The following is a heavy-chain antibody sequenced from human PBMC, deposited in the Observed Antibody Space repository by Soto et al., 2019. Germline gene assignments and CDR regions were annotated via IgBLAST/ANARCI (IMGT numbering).Heavy chain of an antibody. CDR2: IIGDGSNT. Sequence: EVQLVESGGGLVQPGGSLRLSCAASGFTFSTYWMHWVRQVPGKGLMWVSRIIGDGSNTNYADSVKGRLSISRDNIKNTLYLQMNSLTDDDTAVYYCARGTRVGGFGELQYWGQGILVTVSS. CDR3: ARGTRVGGFGELQY. CDR1: GFTFSTYW. V-gene: IGHV3-74*01. J-gene: IGHJ4*02. D-gene: IGHD3-10*01.